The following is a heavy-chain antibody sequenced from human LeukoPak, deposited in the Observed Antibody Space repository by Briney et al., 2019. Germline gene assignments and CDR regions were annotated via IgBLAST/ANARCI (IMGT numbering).Heavy chain of an antibody. CDR2: IYPGDSDT. CDR1: GYSFTSYW. J-gene: IGHJ4*02. V-gene: IGHV5-51*01. CDR3: ARDGLYSYGTAAKCYFDQ. D-gene: IGHD5-18*01. Sequence: AAESLEFSCKGSGYSFTSYWIGWVRQMPGKGLEWMGIIYPGDSDTRYSPSFQGQVTISADKSISAAYLQWSSLKASDTAMYYCARDGLYSYGTAAKCYFDQWPQRPLVTVSS.